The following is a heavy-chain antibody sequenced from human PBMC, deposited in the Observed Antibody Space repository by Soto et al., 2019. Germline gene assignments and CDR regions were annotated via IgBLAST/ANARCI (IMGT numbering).Heavy chain of an antibody. J-gene: IGHJ4*02. CDR1: GFTFSNYG. CDR2: VSPAGST. Sequence: EVQLLESGGGLVQPGGSLRLSCAASGFTFSNYGMNWIRLVPGEGLEWVSTVSPAGSTFYADSVRGRFTISRDNSKSTVDLQMHGLRVDDTAIYYCVRSWAYWGRGTVVTVSS. CDR3: VRSWAY. D-gene: IGHD6-13*01. V-gene: IGHV3-23*01.